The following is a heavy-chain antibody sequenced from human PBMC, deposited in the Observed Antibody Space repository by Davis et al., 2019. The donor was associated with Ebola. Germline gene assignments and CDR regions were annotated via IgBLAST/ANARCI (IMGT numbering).Heavy chain of an antibody. V-gene: IGHV3-23*01. CDR3: ADVYAIDV. CDR1: GFTFSSYA. CDR2: ISSGGAT. J-gene: IGHJ6*04. Sequence: PGGSLRLSCAASGFTFSSYAMSWVRQAPGKGLEWVSTISSGGATYYPDPVKGRFTISRDNSKNTLYLQMNSLRAEDTAVYYCADVYAIDVWGKGTTITVSS.